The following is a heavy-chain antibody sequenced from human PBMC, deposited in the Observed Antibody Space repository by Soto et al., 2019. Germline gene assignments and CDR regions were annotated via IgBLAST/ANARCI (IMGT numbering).Heavy chain of an antibody. CDR3: AKIPYGGNSLGWGRSPRFQN. V-gene: IGHV3-23*01. CDR2: ISGSGGST. J-gene: IGHJ1*01. D-gene: IGHD2-21*02. CDR1: GFTFSSYA. Sequence: GSLRLSCAASGFTFSSYAMSWSRQAPGNGLEWVSAISGSGGSTYYADSVKCRFTISRDNSKNTLYLQMNSLRAEDTAVYYCAKIPYGGNSLGWGRSPRFQNWGQGTLVTVSS.